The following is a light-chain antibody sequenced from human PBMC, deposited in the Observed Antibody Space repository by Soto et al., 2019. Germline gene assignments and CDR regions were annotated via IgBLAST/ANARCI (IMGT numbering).Light chain of an antibody. CDR2: GAS. CDR3: HQYDKTPWT. Sequence: EIVLTQSPGTLSLSPGQRATLSCRTSERVSASFLAWYQQKPGQAPRLLMYGASTRPTGIPDRFSGSGSGPDFTLTITRLEPEDFSVYFCHQYDKTPWTFGQGTKVEIK. V-gene: IGKV3-20*01. J-gene: IGKJ1*01. CDR1: ERVSASF.